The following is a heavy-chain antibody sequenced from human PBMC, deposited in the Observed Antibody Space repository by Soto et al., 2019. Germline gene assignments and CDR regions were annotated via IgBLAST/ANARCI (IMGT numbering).Heavy chain of an antibody. D-gene: IGHD2-15*01. V-gene: IGHV3-30*18. CDR1: GFTFSNYG. CDR3: AKYRSRDINSMDV. CDR2: ISYDGSNK. Sequence: SGGSLRLSCAASGFTFSNYGMNWVRQAPGKGLEWVTVISYDGSNKYYADSVKGRFTISRDNSKNTLFLQMNSLRAEDTAVYYCAKYRSRDINSMDVWGQGTTVTVSS. J-gene: IGHJ6*02.